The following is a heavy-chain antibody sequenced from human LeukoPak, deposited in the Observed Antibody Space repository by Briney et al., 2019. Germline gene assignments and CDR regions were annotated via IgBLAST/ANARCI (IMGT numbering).Heavy chain of an antibody. CDR2: ISSSSSTI. Sequence: GGSLRLSCAASGFTFRSSWMHWVRQAPGKGLEWVSYISSSSSTIYYADSVKGRFTISRDNAKNSLYLQMNSLRAEDTAVYYCASSGYSSSWYDDYYYYYMDVWGKGTTVTVSS. CDR1: GFTFRSSW. CDR3: ASSGYSSSWYDDYYYYYMDV. V-gene: IGHV3-48*01. J-gene: IGHJ6*03. D-gene: IGHD6-13*01.